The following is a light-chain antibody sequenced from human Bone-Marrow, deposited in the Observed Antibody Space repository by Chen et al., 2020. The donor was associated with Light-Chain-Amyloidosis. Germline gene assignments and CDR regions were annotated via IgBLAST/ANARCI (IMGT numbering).Light chain of an antibody. J-gene: IGLJ3*02. CDR3: SSYVGGSTVV. Sequence: QSALTQPASVSGSPGQSITISCTGTLNYVGTYDFVSWYQEHPGKAPKLIIYDNTKRPSGVSTRFSGSKSGYTASLTISGLQPEDEADYYCSSYVGGSTVVFGGGTYLTVL. V-gene: IGLV2-23*01. CDR1: LNYVGTYDF. CDR2: DNT.